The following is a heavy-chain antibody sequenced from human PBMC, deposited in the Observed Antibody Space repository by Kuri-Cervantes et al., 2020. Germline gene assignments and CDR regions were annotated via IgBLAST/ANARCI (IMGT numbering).Heavy chain of an antibody. V-gene: IGHV3-30*07. Sequence: GESLKISCVASGFTFSSAAMHWVRQGPGKGLEWVAVIWYDGSNKYHADSVKGRFTISRDNSKNTLYLQMNSLRAEDTAIYYCARHRDSTIWYYYYMDVWGKGTTVTVSS. J-gene: IGHJ6*03. CDR1: GFTFSSAA. CDR3: ARHRDSTIWYYYYMDV. D-gene: IGHD2/OR15-2a*01. CDR2: IWYDGSNK.